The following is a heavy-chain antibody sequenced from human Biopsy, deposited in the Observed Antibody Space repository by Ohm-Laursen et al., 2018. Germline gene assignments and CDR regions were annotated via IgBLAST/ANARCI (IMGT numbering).Heavy chain of an antibody. J-gene: IGHJ3*02. D-gene: IGHD1-26*01. CDR3: ARVEAGTYDALDI. Sequence: SGTLSLTCCVSGCSMTGYGWGWIRLGPGKGLEWIGCIYYSGGTKYNPSLASRVTFSVDMSKSQFSLKLYSVTAADTAVYYCARVEAGTYDALDIWGQGALVAVSA. CDR1: GCSMTGYG. V-gene: IGHV4-59*01. CDR2: IYYSGGT.